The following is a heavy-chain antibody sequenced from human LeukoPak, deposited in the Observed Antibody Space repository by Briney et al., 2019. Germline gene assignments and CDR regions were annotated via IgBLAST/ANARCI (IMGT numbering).Heavy chain of an antibody. V-gene: IGHV1-18*01. D-gene: IGHD5-24*01. CDR2: ISAYSGNT. CDR1: GYTFSSFG. CDR3: ARAPNYY. Sequence: ASVKVSCKTSGYTFSSFGITWVRQAPGQGLEWVGWISAYSGNTNYGQILQDRVTMTTDTSTSTAYMELKSLRSDDTAVYYCARAPNYYWGQGTLVTVSS. J-gene: IGHJ4*02.